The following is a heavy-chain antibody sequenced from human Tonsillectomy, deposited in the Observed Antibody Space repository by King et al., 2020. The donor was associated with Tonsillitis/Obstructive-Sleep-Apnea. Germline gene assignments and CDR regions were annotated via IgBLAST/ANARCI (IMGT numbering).Heavy chain of an antibody. D-gene: IGHD3-9*01. Sequence: QLQGSGPGLVKPSETLSLTCTVSGGSISSYYWSWIRQPPGKGLEWIGYIYYSGSTNYNPSLKSRVTISVDTSKNQFSLKLGSVTAADTAVYYCARAGDDILTGYDHNWFDPWGQGTLVTVSS. CDR1: GGSISSYY. CDR2: IYYSGST. V-gene: IGHV4-59*01. CDR3: ARAGDDILTGYDHNWFDP. J-gene: IGHJ5*02.